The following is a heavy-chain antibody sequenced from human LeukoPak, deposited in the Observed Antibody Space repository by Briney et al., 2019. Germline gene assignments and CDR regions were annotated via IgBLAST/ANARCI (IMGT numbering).Heavy chain of an antibody. J-gene: IGHJ4*02. D-gene: IGHD3-22*01. V-gene: IGHV4-34*01. Sequence: PSETLSLTCAVYGGSFSGYYWSWIRQPPGKGLEWFGEINHSGSTNYNPSLKSRVTISVDTSKNQFSLKLSSVTAADTAVYYCARRLLKKANDYWGQGTLVTVSS. CDR2: INHSGST. CDR3: ARRLLKKANDY. CDR1: GGSFSGYY.